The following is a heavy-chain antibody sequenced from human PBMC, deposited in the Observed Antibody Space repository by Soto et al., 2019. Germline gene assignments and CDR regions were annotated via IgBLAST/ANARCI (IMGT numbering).Heavy chain of an antibody. CDR3: ASYVGDRVSWDVGTGFDY. CDR1: GYTFARYW. D-gene: IGHD1-1*01. Sequence: GECLRNHGTGSGYTFARYWYGWVRQMHGQGQGWEGLRYPGDSDTRYSPSFQGQVPITADKSNSTAYLHSSSLKSVDTAMNDGASYVGDRVSWDVGTGFDYWGQGTLVPVSS. J-gene: IGHJ4*02. V-gene: IGHV5-51*01. CDR2: RYPGDSDT.